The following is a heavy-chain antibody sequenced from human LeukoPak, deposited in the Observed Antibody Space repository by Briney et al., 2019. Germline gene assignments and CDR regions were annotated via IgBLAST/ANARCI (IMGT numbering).Heavy chain of an antibody. CDR1: GFTFTNYW. D-gene: IGHD3-3*01. V-gene: IGHV3-7*01. Sequence: GGSLRLSCAASGFTFTNYWMSCGRQAPGKGLELGSNIKHDMGEKYYVDSVKGRFTISRDNAKNSLYLQMNSLRAEDTAVYYCARLREIPVFGVVTKSTSYFDYWGQGTLVTVSS. CDR2: IKHDMGEK. J-gene: IGHJ4*02. CDR3: ARLREIPVFGVVTKSTSYFDY.